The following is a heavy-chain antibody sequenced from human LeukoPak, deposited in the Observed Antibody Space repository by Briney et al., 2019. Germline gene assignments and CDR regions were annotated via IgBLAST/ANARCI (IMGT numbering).Heavy chain of an antibody. J-gene: IGHJ4*02. CDR2: IYYSGST. Sequence: SETLSLTCTVSGGSISSSSYYWGWIRQPPGTGLEWIGSIYYSGSTYYNPSLKSRVTISVDTSKNQFSLKLSSVTAADTAVYYCARGGSGWFPTDYWGQGTLVTVSS. D-gene: IGHD6-19*01. CDR1: GGSISSSSYY. CDR3: ARGGSGWFPTDY. V-gene: IGHV4-39*07.